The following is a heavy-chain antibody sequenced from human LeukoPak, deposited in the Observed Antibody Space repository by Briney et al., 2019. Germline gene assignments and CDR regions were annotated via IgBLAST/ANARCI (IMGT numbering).Heavy chain of an antibody. CDR3: ARVTYYYYYMDV. J-gene: IGHJ6*03. CDR1: GGSINSYY. V-gene: IGHV4-59*01. Sequence: SETLSLTCTVSGGSINSYYWSWIRQPPGKGLEWIGYIYYSGSTNYNPSLKSRVTISVDTSKNQFSLKLSSVTAADTAVYYCARVTYYYYYMDVWGKGTTVTISS. CDR2: IYYSGST.